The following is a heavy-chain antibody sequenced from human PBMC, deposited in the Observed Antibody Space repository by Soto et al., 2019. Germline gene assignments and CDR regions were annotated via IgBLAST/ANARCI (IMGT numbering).Heavy chain of an antibody. CDR1: GFAFTDYY. CDR2: ISVGGRTI. J-gene: IGHJ4*02. CDR3: ARGTPVTGTENTDYFDH. D-gene: IGHD1-20*01. V-gene: IGHV3-11*01. Sequence: QVQLVESGGGLVKPGESLRLSCVASGFAFTDYYMTWIRQAPGKGLEWVSYISVGGRTIYYAESARGRFPVSRDNAKMSVFLQMNSLRAEDTAVYYCARGTPVTGTENTDYFDHWGQGTLVTVSS.